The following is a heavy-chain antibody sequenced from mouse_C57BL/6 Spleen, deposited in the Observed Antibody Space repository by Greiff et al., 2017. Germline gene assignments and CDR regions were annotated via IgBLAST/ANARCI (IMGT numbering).Heavy chain of an antibody. CDR3: ARGGSSYFFFAY. CDR1: GYTFTSYW. J-gene: IGHJ3*01. Sequence: QVQLQQPGAELVMPGASVKLSCKASGYTFTSYWMHWVKQRPGQGLEWIGEIDPSDSYTNYNQKFKGKSTLTVDKSSSTAYMQLSSLTSEDSAVYYCARGGSSYFFFAYWGQGTLVTVSA. V-gene: IGHV1-69*01. CDR2: IDPSDSYT. D-gene: IGHD1-1*01.